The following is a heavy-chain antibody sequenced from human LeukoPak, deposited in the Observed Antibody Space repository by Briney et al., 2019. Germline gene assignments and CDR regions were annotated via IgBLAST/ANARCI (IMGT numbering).Heavy chain of an antibody. CDR2: ISGSGGST. CDR1: GFTFSSYA. V-gene: IGHV3-23*01. D-gene: IGHD6-13*01. CDR3: AKDRGIAAAGTGGR. Sequence: GGSLRLSCAASGFTFSSYAMSWVRQAPGKGLEWVSAISGSGGSTYYADSVKSRFTISRDNSKNTLYLQMNSLRAEDTAVYYCAKDRGIAAAGTGGRGGQGTLVTVSS. J-gene: IGHJ1*01.